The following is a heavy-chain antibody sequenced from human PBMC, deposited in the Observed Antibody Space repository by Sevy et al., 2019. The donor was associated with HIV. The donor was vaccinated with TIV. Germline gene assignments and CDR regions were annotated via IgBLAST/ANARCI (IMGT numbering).Heavy chain of an antibody. CDR2: INHSGST. D-gene: IGHD1-7*01. CDR1: GGSFSGYY. CDR3: ARGTTVTHRPQYNWNYNYYYYYMDV. V-gene: IGHV4-34*01. Sequence: SETLSLTCAVYGGSFSGYYWSWIRQPPGKGLEWIGEINHSGSTNYNPSLKSRVTISVDTSKNQFSLKLSSVTAADTAVYYCARGTTVTHRPQYNWNYNYYYYYMDVWGKGTTVTVSS. J-gene: IGHJ6*03.